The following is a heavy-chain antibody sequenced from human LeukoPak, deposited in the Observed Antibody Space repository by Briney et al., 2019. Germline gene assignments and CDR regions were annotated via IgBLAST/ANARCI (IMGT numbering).Heavy chain of an antibody. CDR1: GYTFTGYY. V-gene: IGHV1-2*02. J-gene: IGHJ6*03. D-gene: IGHD6-6*01. CDR2: INPNSGGT. CDR3: AKDKGAARPSSYFYYYYMDV. Sequence: ASVKVSCKASGYTFTGYYMHWVRQAPGQGLEWMGWINPNSGGTNYAQKFQGRVTMTRDTSISTAYMELSRLRSDDTAMYYCAKDKGAARPSSYFYYYYMDVWGKGATVTVSS.